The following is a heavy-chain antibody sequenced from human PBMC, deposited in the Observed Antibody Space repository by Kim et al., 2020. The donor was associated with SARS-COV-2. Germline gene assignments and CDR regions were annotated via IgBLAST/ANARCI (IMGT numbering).Heavy chain of an antibody. Sequence: SVKVSCKASGGTFSSYAISWVRQAPGQGLEWMGGIIPIFGTANYAQKFQGRVTITADESTSTAYMELSSLRSEDTAVYYCARTYYDILTGYYGHYYYYGMDVWGQGTTVTVSS. CDR2: IIPIFGTA. CDR1: GGTFSSYA. D-gene: IGHD3-9*01. V-gene: IGHV1-69*13. J-gene: IGHJ6*02. CDR3: ARTYYDILTGYYGHYYYYGMDV.